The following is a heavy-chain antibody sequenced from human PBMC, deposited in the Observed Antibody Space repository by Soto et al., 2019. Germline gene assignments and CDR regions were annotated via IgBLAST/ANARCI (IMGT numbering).Heavy chain of an antibody. V-gene: IGHV3-33*03. D-gene: IGHD3-22*01. Sequence: GGSLRLSCAASGFTFSSYGMHWVRQAPGKGLEWVAVIWYDGGNKYYADSVKGRFTISRDNSKNTLYLQMNSLRAEDTAVYYCAKDSYYYDSSGYPHYYYYGMDVWGQGTTVTVSS. CDR3: AKDSYYYDSSGYPHYYYYGMDV. CDR2: IWYDGGNK. CDR1: GFTFSSYG. J-gene: IGHJ6*02.